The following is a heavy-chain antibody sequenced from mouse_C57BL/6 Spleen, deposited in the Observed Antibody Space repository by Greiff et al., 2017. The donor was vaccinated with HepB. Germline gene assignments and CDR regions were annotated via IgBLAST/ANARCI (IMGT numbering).Heavy chain of an antibody. CDR2: ILPGSGST. D-gene: IGHD1-1*01. Sequence: QVQLQQSGAELMKPGASVKLSCKATGYTFTGYWIEWVKQRPGHGLEWIGEILPGSGSTNYHEKFKGKATFTADTSSNTAYMQLSSLTTEDSAIYYCASYYGRSRYFDVWGTGTTVTVSS. CDR3: ASYYGRSRYFDV. J-gene: IGHJ1*03. V-gene: IGHV1-9*01. CDR1: GYTFTGYW.